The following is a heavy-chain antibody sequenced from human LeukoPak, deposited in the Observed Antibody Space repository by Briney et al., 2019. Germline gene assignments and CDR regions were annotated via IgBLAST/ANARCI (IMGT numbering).Heavy chain of an antibody. V-gene: IGHV3-64*01. CDR1: GFIFSSYS. D-gene: IGHD5-24*01. J-gene: IGHJ3*02. CDR3: AREHNARWLQYPIHDAFDI. Sequence: PGGSLRLSCTASGFIFSSYSMHWVRQAPGKGLEFVSAISSNGGSTYYANSVKGRFTISRDNAKNSLYLQMNSLRAEDTAVYYCAREHNARWLQYPIHDAFDIWGQGTMVTVSS. CDR2: ISSNGGST.